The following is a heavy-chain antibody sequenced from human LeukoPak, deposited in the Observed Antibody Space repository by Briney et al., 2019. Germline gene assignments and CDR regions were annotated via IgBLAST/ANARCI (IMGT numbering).Heavy chain of an antibody. CDR1: GYSFSYFY. V-gene: IGHV1-2*02. CDR2: INPNSGGT. Sequence: ASVKVSCTASGYSFSYFYIHWLRQAPGQGLDWLGWINPNSGGTNFAQYFQGRVTMTRDTSTSTVYMELSSLRSDDTAVYYCARPLGSLKEYWWFDPWGQGTLVTVSS. CDR3: ARPLGSLKEYWWFDP. D-gene: IGHD2/OR15-2a*01. J-gene: IGHJ5*02.